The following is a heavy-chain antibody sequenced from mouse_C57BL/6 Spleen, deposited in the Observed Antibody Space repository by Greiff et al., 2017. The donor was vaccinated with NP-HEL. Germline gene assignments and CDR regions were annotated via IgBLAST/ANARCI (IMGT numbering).Heavy chain of an antibody. D-gene: IGHD2-10*02. CDR2: ISSGGSYT. CDR1: GFTFSSYG. J-gene: IGHJ2*01. V-gene: IGHV5-6*02. CDR3: ARRPESTVTYFDY. Sequence: EVKLMESGGDLVKPGGSLKLSCAASGFTFSSYGMSWVRQTPDKRLEWVATISSGGSYTYYPDSVKGRFTISRDNAKNTLYLQMSSLKSEDTAMYYCARRPESTVTYFDYWGQGTTLTVSS.